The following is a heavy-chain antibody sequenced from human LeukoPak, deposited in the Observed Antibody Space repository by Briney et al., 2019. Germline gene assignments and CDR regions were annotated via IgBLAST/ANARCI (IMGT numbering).Heavy chain of an antibody. CDR3: ARAEGSGSSFDY. CDR1: GFPFRSFS. V-gene: IGHV3-21*01. CDR2: ISSSSTYI. Sequence: GGSLRLSCVASGFPFRSFSMNWVRQAPGKGLEWVSSISSSSTYICYADSVKGRFTISRDNAKNSLYLQMNSLRVEDTAVYYCARAEGSGSSFDYWGQGTLVTVSS. D-gene: IGHD3-10*01. J-gene: IGHJ4*02.